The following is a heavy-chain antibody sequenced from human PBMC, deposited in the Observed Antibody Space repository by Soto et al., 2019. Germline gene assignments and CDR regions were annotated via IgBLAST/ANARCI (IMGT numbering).Heavy chain of an antibody. J-gene: IGHJ4*02. CDR3: ATNYYDGSGHYFIFEH. D-gene: IGHD3-22*01. CDR1: GFSFSISP. CDR2: ISYDGTNK. V-gene: IGHV3-30-3*01. Sequence: LRLSCAASGFSFSISPMHWVRQAPGKGPEWVALISYDGTNKFYADSVKGRFTISRDNSKSTLYLQVDSLRPEDTAVYYCATNYYDGSGHYFIFEHWGQGTLVTVSS.